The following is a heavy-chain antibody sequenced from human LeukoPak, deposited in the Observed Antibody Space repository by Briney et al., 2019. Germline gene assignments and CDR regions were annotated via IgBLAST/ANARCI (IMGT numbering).Heavy chain of an antibody. Sequence: GGSLRLSCAASGFTFSSYGMHWVRQAPGKGLEWVAFIRYDGSNKYYADSVKGRFTISRDNSKNTLYLQMNSLRAEDTAVYYCAKDLLPRVVIGGGAPDYWGQGTLVTVSS. D-gene: IGHD2-21*01. V-gene: IGHV3-30*02. CDR1: GFTFSSYG. J-gene: IGHJ4*02. CDR3: AKDLLPRVVIGGGAPDY. CDR2: IRYDGSNK.